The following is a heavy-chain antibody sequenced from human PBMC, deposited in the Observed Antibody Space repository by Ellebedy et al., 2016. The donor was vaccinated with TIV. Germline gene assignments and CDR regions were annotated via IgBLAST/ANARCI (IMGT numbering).Heavy chain of an antibody. CDR3: ARDGTSTRFDP. CDR2: IYNSGNT. Sequence: MPSETLSLTCTVSGYSISSGYFWVWVRPPPGKGLEWIGSIYNSGNTYYNPSLKSRVTISVDTSKNQFSLKLSSVTAADTAVYYCARDGTSTRFDPWGQGTLVSVSS. CDR1: GYSISSGYF. D-gene: IGHD2/OR15-2a*01. V-gene: IGHV4-38-2*02. J-gene: IGHJ5*02.